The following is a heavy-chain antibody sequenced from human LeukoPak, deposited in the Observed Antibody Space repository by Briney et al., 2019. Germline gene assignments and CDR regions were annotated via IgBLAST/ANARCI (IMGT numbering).Heavy chain of an antibody. CDR3: AKLVTHFDY. Sequence: PGRSLRLSCAASGFTFRSYDMHWVRQAPGKGLEWVAVIWYDGSNKYYADSVEGRFTISRDNSRNTLYMQMNSLRAEDTAVYYCAKLVTHFDYWGQGTLVTVSS. D-gene: IGHD4-23*01. CDR2: IWYDGSNK. J-gene: IGHJ4*02. V-gene: IGHV3-33*06. CDR1: GFTFRSYD.